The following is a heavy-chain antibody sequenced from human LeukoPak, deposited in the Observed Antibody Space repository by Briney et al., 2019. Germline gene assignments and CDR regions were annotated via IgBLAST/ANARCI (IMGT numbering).Heavy chain of an antibody. CDR3: ARLRFLEWLLDY. CDR2: ISAYNGNT. V-gene: IGHV1-18*01. J-gene: IGHJ4*01. D-gene: IGHD3-3*01. Sequence: ASVKVSCKASGYTFTSYGISWVRQAPGQGLEWMGWISAYNGNTNYAQKLQGRVTMTTDTSTSTAYMELRSLRSDDTAVYYCARLRFLEWLLDYWGQEPWSPSPQ. CDR1: GYTFTSYG.